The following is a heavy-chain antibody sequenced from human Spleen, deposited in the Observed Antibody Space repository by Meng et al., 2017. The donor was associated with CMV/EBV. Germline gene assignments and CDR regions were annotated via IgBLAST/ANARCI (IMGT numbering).Heavy chain of an antibody. CDR3: ATAFFDSYYYGMDV. J-gene: IGHJ6*02. CDR2: ISVDNGDT. V-gene: IGHV1-18*01. Sequence: ASVKVSCKASGYTFTTYGISWVRQAPGQGPEWMGWISVDNGDTHYAQKFQGRVTMTTDTSTSTAYMEVGNLRSDDTAVYYCATAFFDSYYYGMDVWGQGTTVTVSS. D-gene: IGHD2-21*01. CDR1: GYTFTTYG.